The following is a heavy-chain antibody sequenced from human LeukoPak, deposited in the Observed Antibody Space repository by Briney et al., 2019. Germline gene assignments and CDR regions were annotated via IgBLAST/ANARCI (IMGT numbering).Heavy chain of an antibody. Sequence: GGSLRLSCAASGFSFSDAWMNWVRQAPGKGLEWVGHIRSKADGGTPDYIAPVKGRFTISRDDSKNTLYLQMNSLKTEDTAVYYCTTVPPYGDYRDYWGQGTLVTVSS. CDR3: TTVPPYGDYRDY. CDR1: GFSFSDAW. V-gene: IGHV3-15*07. J-gene: IGHJ4*02. D-gene: IGHD4-17*01. CDR2: IRSKADGGTP.